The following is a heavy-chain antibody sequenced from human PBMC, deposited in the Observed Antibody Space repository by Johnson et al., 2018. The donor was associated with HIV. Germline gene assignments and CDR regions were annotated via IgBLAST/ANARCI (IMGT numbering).Heavy chain of an antibody. J-gene: IGHJ3*02. CDR1: GFTFSSYA. CDR2: IGTAGDT. CDR3: AREDWVGAFDI. V-gene: IGHV3-13*01. Sequence: VQLVESGGGLVQPGGSLRLSCAASGFTFSSYAMSWVRQAPGKGLEWVSAIGTAGDTYYPGSVKGRFTISRENAKNSLYLQMNSLRAGDTAVYYCAREDWVGAFDIWCQGTMVSVSS. D-gene: IGHD3/OR15-3a*01.